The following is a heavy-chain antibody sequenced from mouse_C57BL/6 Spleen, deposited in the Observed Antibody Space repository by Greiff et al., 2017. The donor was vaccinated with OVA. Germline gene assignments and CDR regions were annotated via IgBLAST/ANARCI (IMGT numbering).Heavy chain of an antibody. CDR3: ARDRPYDGYYGFAY. J-gene: IGHJ3*01. D-gene: IGHD2-3*01. CDR1: GYSITSGYY. CDR2: ISYDGSN. V-gene: IGHV3-6*01. Sequence: EVQLVESGPGLVKPSQSLSLTCSVTGYSITSGYYWNWIRQFPGNKLEWMGYISYDGSNNYNPSLKNRISITRDTSKNQFFLKLNSVTTEDTATYYCARDRPYDGYYGFAYWGQGTLVTVSA.